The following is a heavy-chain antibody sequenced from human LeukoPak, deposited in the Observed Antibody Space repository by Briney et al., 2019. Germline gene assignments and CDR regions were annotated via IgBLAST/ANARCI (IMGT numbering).Heavy chain of an antibody. CDR3: ASPRSITGNPIDY. Sequence: GGSLRLSCAASGFTFSSYWMSWVRQAPGMGLEWVANIKQDGSEKYYVDSVKGRFTISRDNAKNSLYLQTNSLRAEDTAVYYCASPRSITGNPIDYWGQGTLVTVSS. D-gene: IGHD1-20*01. J-gene: IGHJ4*02. CDR2: IKQDGSEK. CDR1: GFTFSSYW. V-gene: IGHV3-7*01.